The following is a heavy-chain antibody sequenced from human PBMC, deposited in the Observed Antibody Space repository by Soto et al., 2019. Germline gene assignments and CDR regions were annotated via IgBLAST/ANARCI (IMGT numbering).Heavy chain of an antibody. CDR1: GFTFSSYS. CDR3: ARAPYYYDSRGYWAY. D-gene: IGHD3-22*01. J-gene: IGHJ4*02. Sequence: EVQLVESGGGLVKPGGSLRLSCAASGFTFSSYSMNWVRQAPGKGLEWVSSISSSSSYIYYADSVKGRFTISRDNAKNSLYLQMNSLRAEDTAVYYCARAPYYYDSRGYWAYWDQGTLVTVSS. CDR2: ISSSSSYI. V-gene: IGHV3-21*01.